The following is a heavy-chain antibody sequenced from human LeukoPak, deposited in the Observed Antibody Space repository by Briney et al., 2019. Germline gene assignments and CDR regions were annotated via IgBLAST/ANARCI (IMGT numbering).Heavy chain of an antibody. CDR2: INHSGST. D-gene: IGHD1-26*01. CDR3: ASLQTATKEGATTFDY. V-gene: IGHV4-34*01. CDR1: GGSFSGYY. Sequence: PSETLSLTCAVYGGSFSGYYWSWIRQPPGKGLEWIGEINHSGSTNYNPSLKSRVTISVDTSKNQFSLKLSSVTAADTAVYYCASLQTATKEGATTFDYWGQGTLVTVSS. J-gene: IGHJ4*02.